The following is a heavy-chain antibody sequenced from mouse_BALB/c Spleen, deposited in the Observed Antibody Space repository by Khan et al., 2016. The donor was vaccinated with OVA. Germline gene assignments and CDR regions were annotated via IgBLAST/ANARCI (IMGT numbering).Heavy chain of an antibody. V-gene: IGHV5-6*01. CDR3: TRLAYYYDSEGFAY. D-gene: IGHD1-1*01. CDR2: VSTGGSYT. J-gene: IGHJ3*01. Sequence: EVQGVESGGDLVKPGGSLKLSCAASGFTFSTYGMSWVRQTPDKRLEWVATVSTGGSYTYYPDSVKGRFTISRDHAKNTLYLQMSGLKSEDTAMFYCTRLAYYYDSEGFAYWGQGTLVTVSA. CDR1: GFTFSTYG.